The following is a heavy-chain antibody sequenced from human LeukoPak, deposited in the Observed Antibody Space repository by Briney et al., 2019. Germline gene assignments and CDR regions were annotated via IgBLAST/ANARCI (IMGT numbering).Heavy chain of an antibody. Sequence: GGSLRLSCAASGFTFSNYGMHWVRQAPGKGLEWVALIWYDGSNKYYTDFVKGRFTISRDNSKNTLYLHMNSLRAEDTALYYCAREGPRGNSQFDYWGQGTLVTVSS. CDR2: IWYDGSNK. D-gene: IGHD2/OR15-2a*01. V-gene: IGHV3-33*01. CDR3: AREGPRGNSQFDY. J-gene: IGHJ4*02. CDR1: GFTFSNYG.